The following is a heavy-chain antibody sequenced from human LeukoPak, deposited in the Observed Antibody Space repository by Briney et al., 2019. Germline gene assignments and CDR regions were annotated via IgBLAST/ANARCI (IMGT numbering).Heavy chain of an antibody. V-gene: IGHV3-23*01. CDR3: AKGLVQTPQYGMDV. D-gene: IGHD4-23*01. CDR2: ISGSGNST. CDR1: GFTFSSYA. Sequence: GGSLRLSCAASGFTFSSYAINWVRQAPGKGLEWVSAISGSGNSTYYADSVKARFTISRDKSKNTLYLQMNSLRAEDTAVYYCAKGLVQTPQYGMDVWGQGTTVTVSS. J-gene: IGHJ6*02.